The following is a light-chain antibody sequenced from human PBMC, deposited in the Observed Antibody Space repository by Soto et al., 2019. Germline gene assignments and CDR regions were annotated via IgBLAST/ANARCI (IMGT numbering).Light chain of an antibody. V-gene: IGKV3-11*01. J-gene: IGKJ2*01. CDR2: DAF. CDR1: QDISKY. Sequence: EIVLTQSPATLSLSPGERATLSCRASQDISKYLAWYQQKPGQAPRILIYDAFNRATGIPARFSGSGSGTDVTLTISSLEPEDFAVYYCQQRTNWPPYTFGQGTKLEIK. CDR3: QQRTNWPPYT.